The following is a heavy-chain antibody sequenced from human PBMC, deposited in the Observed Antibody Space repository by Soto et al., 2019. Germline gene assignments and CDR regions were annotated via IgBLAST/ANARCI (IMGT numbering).Heavy chain of an antibody. D-gene: IGHD2-15*01. CDR1: VFSVDTTYC. V-gene: IGHV1-2*02. J-gene: IGHJ4*01. CDR2: INPNSGDT. CDR3: GSPRSGPSPDVGH. Sequence: ASVRVSCKASVFSVDTTYCIHWVRRAPGQGLEWMGSINPNSGDTNYAQNFQGRVTMTRDTSISTAYMEVSSLTSDDTAVYYCGSPRSGPSPDVGHWGHGTVVTVSS.